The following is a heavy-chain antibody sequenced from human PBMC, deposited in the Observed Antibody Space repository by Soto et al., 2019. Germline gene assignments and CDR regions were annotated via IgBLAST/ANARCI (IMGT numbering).Heavy chain of an antibody. D-gene: IGHD2-8*01. V-gene: IGHV4-59*01. CDR3: AREGVEMGTYYYYYGMDV. J-gene: IGHJ6*02. Sequence: NPSETLSLTCTVSGGSISSYYWSWIRQPPGKGLEWIGYIYYSGSTNYNPSLKSRVTISVDTSKNQFSLKLSSVTAADTAVYYCAREGVEMGTYYYYYGMDVWGQGTTVTVSS. CDR2: IYYSGST. CDR1: GGSISSYY.